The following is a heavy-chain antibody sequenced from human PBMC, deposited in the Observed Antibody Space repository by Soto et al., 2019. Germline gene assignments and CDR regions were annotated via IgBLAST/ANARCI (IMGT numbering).Heavy chain of an antibody. CDR2: IYYSGST. V-gene: IGHV4-31*03. Sequence: SETLSLTCTVSGGSISSGGYYWSWIRQHPGKGLEWIGYIYYSGSTYYNPSLKSRVTISVDTSKNQFSLKLSSVTAADTAVYYCAREKSVSGGIAAAGMFLVWGQGTLVTVSS. CDR3: AREKSVSGGIAAAGMFLV. D-gene: IGHD6-13*01. J-gene: IGHJ4*02. CDR1: GGSISSGGYY.